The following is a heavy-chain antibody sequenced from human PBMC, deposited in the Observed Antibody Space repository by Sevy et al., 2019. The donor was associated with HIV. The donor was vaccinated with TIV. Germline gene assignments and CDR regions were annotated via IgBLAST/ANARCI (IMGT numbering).Heavy chain of an antibody. CDR3: ARVVLRLGELSSMDS. Sequence: SETLSLTCSVSGFSISSGYFWGWVRQPPGKGLEWIGSIYLTGTTYYNPSLKRRVTISVDTSKNQVSLRLSSVTAADAAVYYCARVVLRLGELSSMDSWGQGTPVTVSS. V-gene: IGHV4-38-2*02. CDR1: GFSISSGYF. D-gene: IGHD3-16*02. CDR2: IYLTGTT. J-gene: IGHJ4*02.